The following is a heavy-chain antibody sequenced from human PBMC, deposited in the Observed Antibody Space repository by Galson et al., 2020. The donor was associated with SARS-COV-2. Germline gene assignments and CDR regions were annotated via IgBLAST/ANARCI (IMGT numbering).Heavy chain of an antibody. J-gene: IGHJ4*02. Sequence: SETLSLTCTVSGGSISSSSYYWGWIRQPPGKGLEWIGSIYYSGSTYYNPSLKSRVTISVDTSKNQFSLKLSSVTAADTAVYYCARLPRDLVVIKAPDYFDYWGQGTLVTVSS. CDR3: ARLPRDLVVIKAPDYFDY. D-gene: IGHD3-22*01. CDR2: IYYSGST. CDR1: GGSISSSSYY. V-gene: IGHV4-39*01.